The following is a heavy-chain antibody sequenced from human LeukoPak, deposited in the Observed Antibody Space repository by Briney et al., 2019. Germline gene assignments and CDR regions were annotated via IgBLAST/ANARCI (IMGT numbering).Heavy chain of an antibody. D-gene: IGHD6-19*01. J-gene: IGHJ4*02. CDR3: ARETSLAGFASGLGFNY. CDR2: IYGSGNT. Sequence: ASETLSLTCTVSGGSISSGGYYRSWIRQPPGKGLEWIGYIYGSGNTNYNPSLKSRVTMSIDTSKNQFSLMLTSVTAADTATYYCARETSLAGFASGLGFNYWGQGILVTVSS. V-gene: IGHV4-61*08. CDR1: GGSISSGGYY.